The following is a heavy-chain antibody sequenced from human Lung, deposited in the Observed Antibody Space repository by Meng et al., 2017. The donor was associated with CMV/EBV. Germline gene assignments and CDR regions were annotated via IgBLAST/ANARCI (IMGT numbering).Heavy chain of an antibody. J-gene: IGHJ4*02. D-gene: IGHD5-24*01. V-gene: IGHV4-31*03. Sequence: QVQLQGLGPGLVKPSQTLSLACTVSGGSIGSGGYYWSLIRQHPGKGLEWIGYIYYTGSTFYNPSLKSRVTISVDTSKNQFSLKLIPATAADTAVYYCAREAGRDGYATPKFDYWGQGTLVTVSS. CDR3: AREAGRDGYATPKFDY. CDR2: IYYTGST. CDR1: GGSIGSGGYY.